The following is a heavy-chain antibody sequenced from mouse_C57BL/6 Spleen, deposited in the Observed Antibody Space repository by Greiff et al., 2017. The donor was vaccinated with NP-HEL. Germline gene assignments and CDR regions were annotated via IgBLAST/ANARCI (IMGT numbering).Heavy chain of an antibody. J-gene: IGHJ4*01. CDR1: GFTFRSYA. CDR3: TRPYGSKNAMDY. CDR2: ISSGGDYI. V-gene: IGHV5-9-1*02. D-gene: IGHD1-1*01. Sequence: EVQRVESGEGLVKPGGSLKLSCAASGFTFRSYAMSWVRQTPEKRLEWVAYISSGGDYIYYADTVKGRFTISRDNARNTLYLQMSRLKSEDTAMYYCTRPYGSKNAMDYWGQGTSVTVSS.